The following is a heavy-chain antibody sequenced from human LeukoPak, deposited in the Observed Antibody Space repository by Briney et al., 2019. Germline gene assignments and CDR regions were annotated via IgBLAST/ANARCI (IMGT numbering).Heavy chain of an antibody. D-gene: IGHD3-22*01. J-gene: IGHJ4*02. Sequence: GGSLRLSCAVSGITLSNYGMSWVRQAPGKGLEWVAGISGSGGGTNYADSVKGRFTISRDNPKNTLYLQINGLRAEDTAVYFCAKRGVVIRVILVGFHKEAYYFDSWGQGALVTVSS. CDR3: AKRGVVIRVILVGFHKEAYYFDS. CDR2: ISGSGGGT. V-gene: IGHV3-23*01. CDR1: GITLSNYG.